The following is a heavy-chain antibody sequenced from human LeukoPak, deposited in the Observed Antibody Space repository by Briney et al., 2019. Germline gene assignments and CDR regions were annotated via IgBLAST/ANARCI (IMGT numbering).Heavy chain of an antibody. J-gene: IGHJ4*02. D-gene: IGHD1-26*01. CDR1: GFTFNSYS. CDR3: ARGYSGSYYFADY. Sequence: PGGSLRLSCAASGFTFNSYSLNWVRQAPGRGLEWVSSISSGSGYIYYADSVKGGFTISRDNAKNSLYLQMNSLRAEDTAVYYCARGYSGSYYFADYWGQGTLVTVSS. V-gene: IGHV3-21*01. CDR2: ISSGSGYI.